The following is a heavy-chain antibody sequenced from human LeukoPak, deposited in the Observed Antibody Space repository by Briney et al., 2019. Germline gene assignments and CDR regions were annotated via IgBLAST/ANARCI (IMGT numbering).Heavy chain of an antibody. CDR3: ARDRTVRGVMFDY. CDR1: GGSISSYY. D-gene: IGHD3-10*01. CDR2: IYYSGST. V-gene: IGHV4-59*12. J-gene: IGHJ4*02. Sequence: SETLSLTCTVSGGSISSYYWSWIRQPPGKGLERIGYIYYSGSTNYNPSLKSRVTISVDTSKNQFSLKLSSVTAADTAVYYCARDRTVRGVMFDYWGQGTLVTVSS.